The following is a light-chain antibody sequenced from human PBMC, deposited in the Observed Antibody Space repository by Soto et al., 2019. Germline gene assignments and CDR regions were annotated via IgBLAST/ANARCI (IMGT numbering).Light chain of an antibody. CDR2: GAS. V-gene: IGKV3-15*01. J-gene: IGKJ5*01. CDR3: QQYTVWPPIT. CDR1: QSVSSN. Sequence: ETVMTQSPATLSVSPGERATLSCRASQSVSSNVAWYQQKPGQAPRLLIYGASTRATAVPDRFSGSGSGTEFTLTISSLQSEDFAVYYCQQYTVWPPITFGQGTRLGLN.